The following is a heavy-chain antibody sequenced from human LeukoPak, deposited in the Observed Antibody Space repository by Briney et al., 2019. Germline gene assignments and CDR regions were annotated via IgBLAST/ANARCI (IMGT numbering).Heavy chain of an antibody. Sequence: KPSETLSLTCTVSGDSITTTTSLWGWIRQLPGKGLEWIGAMYYAGDTFYSASLRSRVTISLDPSNNQFSLSLTSVTAADTAVYYCARGSYYDFWSGYYTTWFDPWGQGTLVTVSS. D-gene: IGHD3-3*01. CDR3: ARGSYYDFWSGYYTTWFDP. CDR2: MYYAGDT. V-gene: IGHV4-39*07. J-gene: IGHJ5*02. CDR1: GDSITTTTSL.